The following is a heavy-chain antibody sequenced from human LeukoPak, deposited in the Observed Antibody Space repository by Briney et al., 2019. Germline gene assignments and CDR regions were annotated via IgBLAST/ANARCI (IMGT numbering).Heavy chain of an antibody. Sequence: GGSLRLSCAASGFTFSSYWMHWVRQAPGKGLVWVSRINSDGSSTSYADSVKGRFTISRDNAKNTLYLQMNSLRAEDTAVYYCAREGGLRFLEWFGWFDPWGQGTLVTVSS. D-gene: IGHD3-3*01. CDR2: INSDGSST. CDR1: GFTFSSYW. V-gene: IGHV3-74*01. J-gene: IGHJ5*02. CDR3: AREGGLRFLEWFGWFDP.